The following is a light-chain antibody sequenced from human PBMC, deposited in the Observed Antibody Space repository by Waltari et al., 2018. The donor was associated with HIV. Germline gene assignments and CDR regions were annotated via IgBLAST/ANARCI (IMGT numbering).Light chain of an antibody. CDR3: STHTADHTLA. Sequence: QSTLTQPASVSGSPGQSVTNSCIGTASDFGPYKYVSWYQQHPGNVPKVIIYEVTSRPSGVSHRFSASKSGNTASLTISRLQPEDEAVYFCSTHTADHTLAFGGGTHLTVL. J-gene: IGLJ3*02. V-gene: IGLV2-14*03. CDR2: EVT. CDR1: ASDFGPYKY.